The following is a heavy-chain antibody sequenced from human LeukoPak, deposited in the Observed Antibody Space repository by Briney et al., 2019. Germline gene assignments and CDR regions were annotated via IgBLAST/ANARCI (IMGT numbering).Heavy chain of an antibody. Sequence: SETLSLTCTVSGGSISSYYWSWIRQPPGKGLEWIGYIYYSGSTNYNPSPKSRVTISVDTSKNQFSLKLSSVTAADTAVYYCARGKGTRIAAAGSRNYYYYMDVWGKGTTVTVSS. CDR3: ARGKGTRIAAAGSRNYYYYMDV. CDR2: IYYSGST. V-gene: IGHV4-59*12. CDR1: GGSISSYY. D-gene: IGHD6-13*01. J-gene: IGHJ6*03.